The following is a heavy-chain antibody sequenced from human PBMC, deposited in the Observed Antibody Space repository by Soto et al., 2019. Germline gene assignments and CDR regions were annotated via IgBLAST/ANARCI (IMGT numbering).Heavy chain of an antibody. J-gene: IGHJ4*02. Sequence: LSLPCAASGFTFRSYGMHWVRQAPGKGLEWVAVIWYDGSNKYYADSVKGRFTISRDNSKNTLYLQMNSLRAEDTAVYYCARSRGIAVAGTGVYWGQGTLVTVSS. CDR1: GFTFRSYG. D-gene: IGHD6-19*01. CDR2: IWYDGSNK. V-gene: IGHV3-33*01. CDR3: ARSRGIAVAGTGVY.